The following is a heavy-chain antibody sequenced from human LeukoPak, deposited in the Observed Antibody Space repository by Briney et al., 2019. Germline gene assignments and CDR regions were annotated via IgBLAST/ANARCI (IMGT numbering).Heavy chain of an antibody. CDR3: ARSGEENYYDSSGQVSPFDY. V-gene: IGHV1-3*01. CDR2: INAGNGNT. J-gene: IGHJ4*02. Sequence: ASVNVSCKASGYTFTSYAMHWVRQAPGQRLEWMGWINAGNGNTKYSQKFQGRVTITRDTSASTAYMELSSLRSEDTAVYYCARSGEENYYDSSGQVSPFDYWGQGTLVTVSS. D-gene: IGHD3-22*01. CDR1: GYTFTSYA.